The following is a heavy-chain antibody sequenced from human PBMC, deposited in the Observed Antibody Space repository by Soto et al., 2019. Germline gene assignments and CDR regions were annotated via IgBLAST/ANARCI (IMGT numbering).Heavy chain of an antibody. V-gene: IGHV1-69*13. CDR2: IIPIFGTA. Sequence: GASVKVSCKASGGTFSSYAISWVRQAPGQGLEWMGGIIPIFGTANYAQKFQGRVTITADESTSTAYMELSSLRSEDTAVYYCAKPKEYSSFYFDYWGQGTLVTVSS. CDR1: GGTFSSYA. J-gene: IGHJ4*02. CDR3: AKPKEYSSFYFDY. D-gene: IGHD6-6*01.